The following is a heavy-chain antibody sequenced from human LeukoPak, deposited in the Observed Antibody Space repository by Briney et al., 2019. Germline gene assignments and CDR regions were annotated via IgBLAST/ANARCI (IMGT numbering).Heavy chain of an antibody. CDR2: IYYSGST. CDR1: GGSISSYY. Sequence: SETLSLTCTVSGGSISSYYWSWIRQPPGKGLEWIGYIYYSGSTNYNPSLKSRVTISVDTSKNQFSLKLSSVTAADTAVYYCAGGYYDYVWGSYRYPNWFDPWGQGTLVTVSS. V-gene: IGHV4-59*01. J-gene: IGHJ5*02. D-gene: IGHD3-16*02. CDR3: AGGYYDYVWGSYRYPNWFDP.